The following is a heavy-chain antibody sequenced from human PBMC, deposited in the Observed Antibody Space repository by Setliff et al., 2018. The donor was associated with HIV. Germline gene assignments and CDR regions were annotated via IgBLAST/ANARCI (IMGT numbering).Heavy chain of an antibody. D-gene: IGHD1-26*01. J-gene: IGHJ5*02. Sequence: PGGSLRLSCAASGFTFSSAWMGWVRQAPAKGLEWVGRIKSKTDGGTTDCAAPVKGRFIISRDDSKDTLYLQMNSLKIEDTAVYYCTTRLSGSYIPNWFDPWGQGTLVTVSS. CDR3: TTRLSGSYIPNWFDP. CDR1: GFTFSSAW. V-gene: IGHV3-15*01. CDR2: IKSKTDGGTT.